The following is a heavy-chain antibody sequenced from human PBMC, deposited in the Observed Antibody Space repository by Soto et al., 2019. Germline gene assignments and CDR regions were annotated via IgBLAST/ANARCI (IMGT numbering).Heavy chain of an antibody. CDR2: IYYSGST. J-gene: IGHJ6*03. V-gene: IGHV4-59*01. Sequence: SETLSLTCTVSGGSISSYYWSWIRQPPGKGLEWIGYIYYSGSTNYNPSLKSRVTISVDTSKNQFSLKLSSVTAADTAVYYCARGVVPASYYYYYYMDVWGKGTTVTVSS. CDR3: ARGVVPASYYYYYYMDV. CDR1: GGSISSYY. D-gene: IGHD2-2*01.